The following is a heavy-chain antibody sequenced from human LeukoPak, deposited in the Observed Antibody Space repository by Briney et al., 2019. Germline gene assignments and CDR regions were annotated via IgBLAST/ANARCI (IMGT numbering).Heavy chain of an antibody. CDR3: ARNTIFGGISYYYYMDV. V-gene: IGHV4-34*01. J-gene: IGHJ6*03. CDR2: IHHSGST. CDR1: GGSFSYDY. D-gene: IGHD3-3*01. Sequence: SETLSLTCAVYGGSFSYDYWSWIRQPPGKGLEWIGEIHHSGSTSYNPSLKSRVTISVDTSKNQFSLKLSSVTAADTAVYYCARNTIFGGISYYYYMDVWGKGTTVTVSS.